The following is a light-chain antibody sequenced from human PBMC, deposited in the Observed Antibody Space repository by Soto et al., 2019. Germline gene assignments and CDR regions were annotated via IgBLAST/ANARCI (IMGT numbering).Light chain of an antibody. CDR2: GNS. CDR1: SSNIGAGYD. Sequence: QSVLTQPPSVSGAPGQRGTISCTGSSSNIGAGYDVHWYQQLPGTAPKLLIYGNSNRPSGVPDRFSCSKSGTSASLAITGRQAEAEDDEYCQSYDSSLSGSGVFGGGTQLTVL. V-gene: IGLV1-40*01. J-gene: IGLJ2*01. CDR3: QSYDSSLSGSGV.